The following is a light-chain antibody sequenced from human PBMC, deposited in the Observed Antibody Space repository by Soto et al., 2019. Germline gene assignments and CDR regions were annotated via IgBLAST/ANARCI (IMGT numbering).Light chain of an antibody. Sequence: EFVLTQSPGTLSLSPGERATLPCRASQSVSGSDLAWYQQKPGQAPRLLISGVSNRATGTPDRFSGSGSGTDFTLTISSLEPEDFAVYYCQHRYNWLITFGQGTRLEIK. J-gene: IGKJ5*01. CDR1: QSVSGSD. CDR3: QHRYNWLIT. CDR2: GVS. V-gene: IGKV3D-20*02.